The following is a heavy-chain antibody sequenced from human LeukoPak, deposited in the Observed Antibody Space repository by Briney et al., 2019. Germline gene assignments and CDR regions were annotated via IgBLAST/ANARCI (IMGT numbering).Heavy chain of an antibody. D-gene: IGHD3-22*01. Sequence: GGSLRLSCAASGFTFSSYSMNWVRQAPGKELEWVSYIISSGSTIYYADSVKGRFTISRGNAKNSLYLQMNSLRAEDTAVYYCARDRSWVGSGWPPDAFDIWGQGTMVTVSS. J-gene: IGHJ3*02. CDR1: GFTFSSYS. CDR2: IISSGSTI. CDR3: ARDRSWVGSGWPPDAFDI. V-gene: IGHV3-48*04.